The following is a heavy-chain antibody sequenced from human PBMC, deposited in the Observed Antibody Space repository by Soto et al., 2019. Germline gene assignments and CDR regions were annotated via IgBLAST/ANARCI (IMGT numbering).Heavy chain of an antibody. J-gene: IGHJ4*02. D-gene: IGHD3-10*01. CDR2: INPNSGGT. Sequence: QVQLVQSGAEVKKPGASVKVSCKASGYTFTGYYMHWVRQAPGQGLEWMGWINPNSGGTNYAQKFQGRVTMTRDTSIGTAYMELSRLRSNDTAVYYCARGGGSGSYYIRPMDYWGQGTLVTVSS. CDR3: ARGGGSGSYYIRPMDY. CDR1: GYTFTGYY. V-gene: IGHV1-2*02.